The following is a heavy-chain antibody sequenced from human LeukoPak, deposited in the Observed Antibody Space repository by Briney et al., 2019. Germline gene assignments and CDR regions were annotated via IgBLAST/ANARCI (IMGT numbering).Heavy chain of an antibody. D-gene: IGHD3-10*01. J-gene: IGHJ4*02. Sequence: GGSLRLSCAASGFTFSSYSMNWVRQAPGKGLQWVSYISSSSSTIYYADSVKGRFTISRDNAKNSLYLQMNSLRAEDTAVYYCARALWFGETFPAYWGQGTLVTVSS. CDR2: ISSSSSTI. V-gene: IGHV3-48*01. CDR3: ARALWFGETFPAY. CDR1: GFTFSSYS.